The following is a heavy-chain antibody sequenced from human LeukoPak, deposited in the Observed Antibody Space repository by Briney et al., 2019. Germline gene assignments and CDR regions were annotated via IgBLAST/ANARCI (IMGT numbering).Heavy chain of an antibody. J-gene: IGHJ6*02. V-gene: IGHV3-66*01. CDR2: MYSGGST. CDR1: GFTVSSYY. CDR3: ARSYSNHLFGMDV. Sequence: GGSLRLSCAASGFTVSSYYMTWVRQAPGKGLEWVSVMYSGGSTYYADSVKGRVAISRGNSQNTVFLQMNSVRVEDTAVYYCARSYSNHLFGMDVWGQGTAVTVSS. D-gene: IGHD4-11*01.